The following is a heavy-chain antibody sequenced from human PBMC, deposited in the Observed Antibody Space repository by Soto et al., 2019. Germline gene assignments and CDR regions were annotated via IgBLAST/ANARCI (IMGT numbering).Heavy chain of an antibody. CDR2: TYYRSKWYN. CDR3: ARGSFAVAGTGDLAFDI. J-gene: IGHJ3*02. V-gene: IGHV6-1*01. Sequence: SQTLSLHCAISGERVSSNSAAWNWIRQSPSRGLEWLGRTYYRSKWYNDYAVTVKSRITINPDTSKNQFSLQLNSVTPEDTAVYYCARGSFAVAGTGDLAFDIWGQGTMVTVSS. CDR1: GERVSSNSAA. D-gene: IGHD6-19*01.